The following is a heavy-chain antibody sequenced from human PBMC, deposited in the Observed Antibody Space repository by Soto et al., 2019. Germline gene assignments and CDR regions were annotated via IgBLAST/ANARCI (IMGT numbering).Heavy chain of an antibody. J-gene: IGHJ6*02. D-gene: IGHD6-13*01. V-gene: IGHV5-51*01. CDR3: ARTAAAGKYYYGTDV. CDR1: GYSFTDYW. CDR2: IYPGDSDT. Sequence: GESLKISCKASGYSFTDYWIGWVRQMPGKGLEWMGIIYPGDSDTKYSPSFQGQVTMSADKSISTAYLQWNSLKASDTAMYYCARTAAAGKYYYGTDVWGQGTTVTVSS.